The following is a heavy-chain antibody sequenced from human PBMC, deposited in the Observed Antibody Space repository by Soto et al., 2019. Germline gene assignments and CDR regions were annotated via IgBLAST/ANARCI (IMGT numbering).Heavy chain of an antibody. V-gene: IGHV1-46*03. CDR2: INPSGTTT. Sequence: QVQLVQSGAEVQKPGASVKVSCKASGYTFTSYYMHWVRQAPGQGLEWMGIINPSGTTTDYAQKFQARVTMTRDTTTSTYYMELCSLRSEDTAGYYCAIPRIASHFYYGMDVWGQVTTVTVSS. D-gene: IGHD2-2*01. J-gene: IGHJ6*02. CDR3: AIPRIASHFYYGMDV. CDR1: GYTFTSYY.